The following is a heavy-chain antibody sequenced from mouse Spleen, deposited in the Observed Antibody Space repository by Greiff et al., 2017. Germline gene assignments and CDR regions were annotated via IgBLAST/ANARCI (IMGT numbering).Heavy chain of an antibody. D-gene: IGHD4-1*01. V-gene: IGHV3-6*01. CDR1: GYSITSGYY. J-gene: IGHJ2*01. Sequence: EVKLMESGPGLVKPSQSLSLTCSVTGYSITSGYYWNWIRQFPGNKLEWMGYISYDGSNNYNPSLKNRISITRDTSKNQFFLKLNSVTTEDTATYYCARNWEGYFDYWGQGTTLTVSS. CDR3: ARNWEGYFDY. CDR2: ISYDGSN.